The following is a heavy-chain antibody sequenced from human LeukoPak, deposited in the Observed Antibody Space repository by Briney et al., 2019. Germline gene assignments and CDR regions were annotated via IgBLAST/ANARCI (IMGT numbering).Heavy chain of an antibody. CDR3: ARGRGGATTGLDH. CDR1: GYTFNGYY. D-gene: IGHD1-26*01. CDR2: INSNSGAR. V-gene: IGHV1-2*02. J-gene: IGHJ4*02. Sequence: EASVKVSCKASGYTFNGYYMHWVRQAPGQGLESMGWINSNSGARNYGQKFQGRVTMSRDTAINTAYMERTSLTSDDTGVYYCARGRGGATTGLDHWGQGTLVTVSS.